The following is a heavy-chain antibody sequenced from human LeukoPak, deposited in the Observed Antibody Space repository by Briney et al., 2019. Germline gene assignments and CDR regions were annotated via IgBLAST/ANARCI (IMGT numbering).Heavy chain of an antibody. CDR1: GGSISSYY. Sequence: PSETLSLTCTVSGGSISSYYWSWIRQPAGKGLEWIGRIYTSGSTNYNPSLKSRVTMSVDTSKNQFSLELSSVTAADTAVYYCARETTYYYGSGSYYNVRFDYWGQGTLVTVSS. D-gene: IGHD3-10*01. J-gene: IGHJ4*02. CDR2: IYTSGST. V-gene: IGHV4-4*07. CDR3: ARETTYYYGSGSYYNVRFDY.